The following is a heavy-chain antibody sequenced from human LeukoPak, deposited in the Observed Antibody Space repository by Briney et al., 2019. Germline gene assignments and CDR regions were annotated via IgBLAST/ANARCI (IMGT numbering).Heavy chain of an antibody. D-gene: IGHD6-19*01. J-gene: IGHJ4*02. CDR2: IYYSGST. CDR3: ARLVYSSGWYRLDY. Sequence: SETLSLTCTVSGDSISSYYWSWIRQPPGKGLEWIGYIYYSGSTNYNPSLKSRVTISVDTSKNQFSLKLSSVTAADTAVYYCARLVYSSGWYRLDYWGQGTLVTVSS. V-gene: IGHV4-59*08. CDR1: GDSISSYY.